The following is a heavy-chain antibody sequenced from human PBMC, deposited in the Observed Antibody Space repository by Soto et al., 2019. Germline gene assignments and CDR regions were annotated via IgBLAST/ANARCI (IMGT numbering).Heavy chain of an antibody. CDR2: IRQDGNEI. V-gene: IGHV3-7*01. J-gene: IGHJ3*02. CDR3: GTDQWGGAFDI. Sequence: GGSLRLSCAASGFTLSTYWMDWVRQTPGKGLEFVANIRQDGNEINYVDSVKGRFTISRDNAKNSLFLQMNSLRNDDTAVYYCGTDQWGGAFDIGGQGTMATVSS. CDR1: GFTLSTYW. D-gene: IGHD3-10*01.